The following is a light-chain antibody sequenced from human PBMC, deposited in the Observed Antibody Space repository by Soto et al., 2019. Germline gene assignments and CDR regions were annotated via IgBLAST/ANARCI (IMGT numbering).Light chain of an antibody. Sequence: DIQMTQSPSSLSASLGDRVTITCLASQGIGVYLAWFQQKPGNVPKLLIYAASTLQSGVPSRFSGSGSGTDFTLTISSLQPEDVATDYCQKYNSAPLTFGGGTKVEIK. CDR1: QGIGVY. J-gene: IGKJ4*01. V-gene: IGKV1-27*01. CDR2: AAS. CDR3: QKYNSAPLT.